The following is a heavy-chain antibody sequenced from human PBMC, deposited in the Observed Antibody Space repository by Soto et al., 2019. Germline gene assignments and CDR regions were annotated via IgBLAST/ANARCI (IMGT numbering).Heavy chain of an antibody. CDR1: GFTFSGYA. V-gene: IGHV3-21*01. CDR3: ARGKEETKGYCSGGSGPDF. D-gene: IGHD2-15*01. J-gene: IGHJ4*02. CDR2: ISTSSTYI. Sequence: QLVESGGGMVQPGGSLSLSCAASGFTFSGYAMNWVRQAPGKGLEWVSSISTSSTYIYYVESVKGRFTISRDNAKNSLYLQMNSLRAEDTAVYFCARGKEETKGYCSGGSGPDFWGQGTLVTVSS.